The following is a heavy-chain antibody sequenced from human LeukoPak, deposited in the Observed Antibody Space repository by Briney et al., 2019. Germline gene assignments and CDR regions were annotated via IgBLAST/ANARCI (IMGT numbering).Heavy chain of an antibody. J-gene: IGHJ4*02. D-gene: IGHD6-13*01. CDR1: GFTFSSYW. V-gene: IGHV3-7*01. Sequence: GGSLRLSCAASGFTFSSYWMSWVRQAPGKGLEWVANIKQDGSEKYYVDSVKGRFTISRDNAKNSLYLQMNSLRAEDTAVYYCARVSSSWSPASFDYWGQETLVTVSS. CDR2: IKQDGSEK. CDR3: ARVSSSWSPASFDY.